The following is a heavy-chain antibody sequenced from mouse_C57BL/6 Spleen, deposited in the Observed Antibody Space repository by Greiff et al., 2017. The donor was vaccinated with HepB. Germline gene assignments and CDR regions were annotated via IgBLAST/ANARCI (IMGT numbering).Heavy chain of an antibody. V-gene: IGHV1-50*01. J-gene: IGHJ3*01. D-gene: IGHD2-1*01. CDR3: ATKNFYGNPPWFAY. Sequence: QVQLQQPGAELVKPGASVKLSCKASGYTFTSYWMQWVKQRPGQGLEWIGEIDPSDSYTNYNQKFKGKATLTVDTSSSTAYMQLSSLTSEDSAVCYCATKNFYGNPPWFAYWGQGTLVTVSA. CDR1: GYTFTSYW. CDR2: IDPSDSYT.